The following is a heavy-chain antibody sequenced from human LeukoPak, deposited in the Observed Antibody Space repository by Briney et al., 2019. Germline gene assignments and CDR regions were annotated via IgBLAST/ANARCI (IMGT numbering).Heavy chain of an antibody. D-gene: IGHD1-26*01. Sequence: GGSLRLSCAASGFTFSSYAMSWVRQAPGKGLEWVSAISGSGGSTYYADSVKGRFTISRDNSKNTLYLQMTSLRAEDTAVYYCAKAKAKSSESYYPVDWGQGTLVTVSS. V-gene: IGHV3-23*01. CDR1: GFTFSSYA. J-gene: IGHJ4*02. CDR2: ISGSGGST. CDR3: AKAKAKSSESYYPVD.